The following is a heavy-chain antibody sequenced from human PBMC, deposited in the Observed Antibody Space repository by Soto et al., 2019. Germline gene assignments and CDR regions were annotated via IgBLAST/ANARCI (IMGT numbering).Heavy chain of an antibody. V-gene: IGHV4-59*01. J-gene: IGHJ4*02. D-gene: IGHD6-19*01. Sequence: LSLTCTVSGGSISSYYWSWIRQPPGKGLEWIGYIYYSGSTNYNPSLKSRVTISVDTSKNQFSLKLSSVTAADTAVYYCARGRLAVAGPYFDYWGQGTLVTVSS. CDR3: ARGRLAVAGPYFDY. CDR1: GGSISSYY. CDR2: IYYSGST.